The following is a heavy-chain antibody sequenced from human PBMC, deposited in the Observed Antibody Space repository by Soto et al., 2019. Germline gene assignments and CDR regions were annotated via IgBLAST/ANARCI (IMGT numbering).Heavy chain of an antibody. CDR3: ARGFLGPPTKYCSSTSCAYPRKGMDV. V-gene: IGHV4-30-2*01. CDR1: GGSISSGDYS. J-gene: IGHJ6*02. Sequence: SETLSLTCAVSGGSISSGDYSWNWIRQPPGKGREWIVEINHSGSTNYNPALKSRVTISVDTSNNQFSLKLSSVTAADTAVYYCARGFLGPPTKYCSSTSCAYPRKGMDVWGQGTTVTVSS. D-gene: IGHD2-2*01. CDR2: INHSGST.